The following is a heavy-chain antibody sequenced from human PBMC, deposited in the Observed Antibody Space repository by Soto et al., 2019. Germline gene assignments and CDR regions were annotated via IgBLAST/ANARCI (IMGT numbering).Heavy chain of an antibody. J-gene: IGHJ5*02. CDR3: ARAVVTTVSLWFAP. CDR2: IYYSGST. D-gene: IGHD2-21*02. V-gene: IGHV4-59*01. Sequence: QVQLQESGPGLVKPSETLSLSCTVSGDSMIDYVWSWIRQPPGKGLEWIGYIYYSGSTNYNPSLKXXAXXSVDTSKNQFSLNLTSVTAADTAVYFCARAVVTTVSLWFAPWGQGTLVTVS. CDR1: GDSMIDYV.